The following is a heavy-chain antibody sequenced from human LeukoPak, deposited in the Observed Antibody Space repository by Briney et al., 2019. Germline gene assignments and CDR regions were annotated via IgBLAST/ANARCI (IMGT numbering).Heavy chain of an antibody. D-gene: IGHD5-12*01. CDR2: INTNTGNP. J-gene: IGHJ4*02. CDR3: ARAVSGYDYYYFDY. V-gene: IGHV7-4-1*02. Sequence: ASVKVSCKASGYTFTSYAMNWARQAPGQGLEWMGWINTNTGNPTYAQGFTGRFVFSLDTSVSTAYLQISSLKAEDTAVYYCARAVSGYDYYYFDYWGQGTLVTVSS. CDR1: GYTFTSYA.